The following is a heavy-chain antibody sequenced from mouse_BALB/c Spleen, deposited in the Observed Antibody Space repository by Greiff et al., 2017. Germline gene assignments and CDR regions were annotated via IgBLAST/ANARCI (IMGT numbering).Heavy chain of an antibody. CDR2: IYPGDGST. V-gene: IGHV1S56*01. D-gene: IGHD3-2*01. J-gene: IGHJ2*01. CDR3: ARNEDSSGSDY. CDR1: GYTFTSYY. Sequence: VQLQQSGPELVKPGASVKMSCKASGYTFTSYYIHWVKQRPGQGLEWIGWIYPGDGSTKYNEKFKGKTTLTADKSSSTAYMLLSSLTSEDSAIYFCARNEDSSGSDYWGQGTTLTVSS.